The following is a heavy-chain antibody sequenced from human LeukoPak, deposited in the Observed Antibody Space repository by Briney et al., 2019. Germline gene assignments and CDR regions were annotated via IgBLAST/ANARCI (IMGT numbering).Heavy chain of an antibody. D-gene: IGHD3-10*01. CDR1: GFTFSNYW. V-gene: IGHV3-74*01. Sequence: PGGSLRLSCAASGFTFSNYWMHWVRQAPGKGLVWVSRMKSDGSSTSYADSVKGRFTISRDNAKNTLYVQMNSLRAEDTAVYYCARESGYHGSGFDPWGQGTLVIVSS. J-gene: IGHJ5*02. CDR3: ARESGYHGSGFDP. CDR2: MKSDGSST.